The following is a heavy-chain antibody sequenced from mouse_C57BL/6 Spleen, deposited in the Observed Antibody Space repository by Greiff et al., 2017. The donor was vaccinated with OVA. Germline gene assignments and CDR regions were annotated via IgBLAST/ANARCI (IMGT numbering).Heavy chain of an antibody. Sequence: LQESGAELARPGASVKLSCKASGYTFTSYGISWVKQRTGQGLEWIGEIYPRSGNTYYNEKFKGKATLTADKSSSTAYMELRSLTSEDSAVYFCARKTAQAHYFDYWGQGTTLTVSS. J-gene: IGHJ2*01. D-gene: IGHD3-2*02. CDR3: ARKTAQAHYFDY. CDR2: IYPRSGNT. CDR1: GYTFTSYG. V-gene: IGHV1-81*01.